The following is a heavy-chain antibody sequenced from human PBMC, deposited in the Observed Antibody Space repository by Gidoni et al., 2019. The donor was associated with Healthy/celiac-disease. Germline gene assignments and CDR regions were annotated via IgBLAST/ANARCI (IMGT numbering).Heavy chain of an antibody. V-gene: IGHV5-51*01. CDR2: IYPGDSDT. CDR1: GYSFTSYW. CDR3: ATGYSSSSHYYGMDV. D-gene: IGHD6-6*01. Sequence: EVQLVQSGAEVKKPGESLNISCKGSGYSFTSYWIGWVRQMPGKGLEWMGIIYPGDSDTRYSPSFQGQVTISADKSISTAYLQWSSLKASDTAMYYCATGYSSSSHYYGMDVWGQGTTVTVSS. J-gene: IGHJ6*02.